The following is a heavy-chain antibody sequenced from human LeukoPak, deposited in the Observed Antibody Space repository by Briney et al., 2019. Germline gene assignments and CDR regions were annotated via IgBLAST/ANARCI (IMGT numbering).Heavy chain of an antibody. J-gene: IGHJ4*02. V-gene: IGHV1-2*02. CDR3: ASSIVGAILYYFDY. CDR1: GYTFTGYY. D-gene: IGHD1-26*01. Sequence: ASVKVSCKASGYTFTGYYMHWVRQAPGQGLEWMGWINPNSGGTNYAQKFQGRVTMTRDTSISTAYMELSRLRSDGTAVYYCASSIVGAILYYFDYWGQGTLVTVSS. CDR2: INPNSGGT.